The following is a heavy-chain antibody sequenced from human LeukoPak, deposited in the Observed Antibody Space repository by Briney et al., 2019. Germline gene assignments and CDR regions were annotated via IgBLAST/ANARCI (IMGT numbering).Heavy chain of an antibody. CDR1: GFTFSDYF. J-gene: IGHJ3*01. CDR2: ITSSDSSV. D-gene: IGHD6-13*01. V-gene: IGHV3-11*04. Sequence: GGSLRLSCAASGFTFSDYFMSWIRQAPGKGLEWVAYITSSDSSVYYADSVQGRFTISRDNAKNSLYLQMNSLRAEDTAVYYCARRLPIAGGSSHAFNVWGQGTMVTVSS. CDR3: ARRLPIAGGSSHAFNV.